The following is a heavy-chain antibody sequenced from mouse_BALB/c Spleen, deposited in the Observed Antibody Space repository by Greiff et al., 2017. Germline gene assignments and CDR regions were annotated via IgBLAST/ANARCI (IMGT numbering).Heavy chain of an antibody. J-gene: IGHJ3*01. Sequence: LVKTGASVKISCKASGYSFTGYYMHWVKQSHGKSLEWIGYISCYNGATSYNQKFKGKATLTADTSSSTAYMQLSSLTSEDSAVYFCARRGDWGFAYWGQGTLVTVSA. D-gene: IGHD4-1*01. V-gene: IGHV1S34*01. CDR1: GYSFTGYY. CDR2: ISCYNGAT. CDR3: ARRGDWGFAY.